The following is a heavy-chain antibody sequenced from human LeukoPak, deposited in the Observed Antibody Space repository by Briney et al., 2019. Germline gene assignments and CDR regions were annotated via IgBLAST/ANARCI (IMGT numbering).Heavy chain of an antibody. J-gene: IGHJ4*02. CDR3: AKYFRPDSGNYYRSFDY. D-gene: IGHD1-26*01. Sequence: PGGSLRLSCAASGFSFSDNWMSWVRQAPGKGLEWVASIKEDGSEKNYVDSVKGRFTISRDNAKNSLYLQMISLRAEDTAVYYCAKYFRPDSGNYYRSFDYWGQGTLVTVSS. CDR1: GFSFSDNW. CDR2: IKEDGSEK. V-gene: IGHV3-7*05.